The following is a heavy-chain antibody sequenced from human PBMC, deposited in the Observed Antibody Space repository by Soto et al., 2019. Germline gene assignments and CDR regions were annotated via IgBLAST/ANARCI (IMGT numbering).Heavy chain of an antibody. CDR1: GFTFSSYC. CDR3: AKDLYYDFWSGYPDY. V-gene: IGHV3-30*18. D-gene: IGHD3-3*01. CDR2: ISYDGSNK. Sequence: PGGSLRLSCAASGFTFSSYCMHWVRQAPGKGLEWVAVISYDGSNKYYADSVKGRFTISRDNSKNTLYLQMNSLRAEDTAVYYCAKDLYYDFWSGYPDYWGQGTLVTVSS. J-gene: IGHJ4*02.